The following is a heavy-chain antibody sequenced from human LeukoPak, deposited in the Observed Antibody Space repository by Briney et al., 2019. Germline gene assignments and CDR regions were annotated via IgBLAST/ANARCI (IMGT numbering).Heavy chain of an antibody. V-gene: IGHV4-39*02. Sequence: SETLSLTCTVSGGSISSSSYYWGWIRQPPGKGLEWIGSIYYSGSTYYNPSLKSRVAISVDTSKNQFSLKLSSVTAADTAVYYCARDKGVARKGYFDYWGQGTLVTVSS. D-gene: IGHD5-12*01. CDR3: ARDKGVARKGYFDY. CDR1: GGSISSSSYY. CDR2: IYYSGST. J-gene: IGHJ4*02.